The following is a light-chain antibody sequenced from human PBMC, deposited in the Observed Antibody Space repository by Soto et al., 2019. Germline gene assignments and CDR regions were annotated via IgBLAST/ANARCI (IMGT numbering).Light chain of an antibody. CDR1: QSISSSY. V-gene: IGKV3D-20*01. Sequence: EIVLTQSPGTLSLSPGERATLSCRASQSISSSYLAWYQQKPGLAPRLLIYDASSRATGIPDRFSGSGSGTDFTLTISRLEPEDFAVYYCQQYGSSPVTFGQGTRLEIK. CDR2: DAS. J-gene: IGKJ5*01. CDR3: QQYGSSPVT.